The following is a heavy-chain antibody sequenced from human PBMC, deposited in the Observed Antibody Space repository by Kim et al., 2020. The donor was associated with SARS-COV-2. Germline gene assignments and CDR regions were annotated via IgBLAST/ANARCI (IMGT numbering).Heavy chain of an antibody. Sequence: ASVKVSCKASGYTFTSYDINWVRQATGQGLEWMGWMNPNSGNTGYAQKFQGRVNMTRNTSISTAYMELSSLRSEDTAVYYCARRASRDGYNFWFDPWGQGTLVTVSS. D-gene: IGHD5-12*01. CDR2: MNPNSGNT. J-gene: IGHJ5*02. CDR1: GYTFTSYD. V-gene: IGHV1-8*01. CDR3: ARRASRDGYNFWFDP.